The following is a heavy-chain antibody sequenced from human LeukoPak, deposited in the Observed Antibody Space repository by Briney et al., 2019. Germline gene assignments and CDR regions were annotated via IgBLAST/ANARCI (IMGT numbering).Heavy chain of an antibody. D-gene: IGHD1-26*01. CDR1: GFSFSSYA. CDR3: AREGKVRISGAHYFDY. V-gene: IGHV3-23*01. CDR2: TSASGGST. J-gene: IGHJ4*02. Sequence: GGSLRLSCAASGFSFSSYAMSWVRQAPGKGLEWVSGTSASGGSTYYADSVKGRFTISRDNAKNSLYLQMNSLRAEDTAVYYCAREGKVRISGAHYFDYWGQGTLVTVSS.